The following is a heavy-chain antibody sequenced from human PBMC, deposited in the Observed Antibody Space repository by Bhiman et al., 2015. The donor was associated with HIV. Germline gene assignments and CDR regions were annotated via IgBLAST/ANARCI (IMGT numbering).Heavy chain of an antibody. D-gene: IGHD3-3*01. J-gene: IGHJ3*02. V-gene: IGHV3-30*18. CDR2: ISYDGNNK. CDR1: GFTFSSFG. CDR3: AKDLGESENEEWASDYYDFGSDYPGQDPRGEVGTFDI. Sequence: QVQLVESGGGVVQPGRSLRLSCAASGFTFSSFGMHWVRQAPGKGLEWVAVISYDGNNKYYADSVKGRFTISRENSKNTLYLQMNSLRAEDTAVYYCAKDLGESENEEWASDYYDFGSDYPGQDPRGEVGTFDIWGHGTMVTVSS.